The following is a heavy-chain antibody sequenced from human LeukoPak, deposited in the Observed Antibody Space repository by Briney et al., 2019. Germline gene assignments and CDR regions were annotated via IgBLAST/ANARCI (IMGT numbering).Heavy chain of an antibody. CDR3: ARDSYGDYSAFDY. CDR1: GFTFSSYA. V-gene: IGHV3-23*01. D-gene: IGHD4-17*01. J-gene: IGHJ4*02. Sequence: GGSLRLSCAASGFTFSSYAMNWVRQAPGKGLSWVSSISTSGVSTYYADSVKGRFTVSRDNSKNTLFLEMNSLRAEDTALYYCARDSYGDYSAFDYWGQGTLVTVSS. CDR2: ISTSGVST.